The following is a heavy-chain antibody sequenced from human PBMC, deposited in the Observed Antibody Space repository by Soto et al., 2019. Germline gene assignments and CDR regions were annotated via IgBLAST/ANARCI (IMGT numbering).Heavy chain of an antibody. J-gene: IGHJ6*02. CDR1: EFTFSDHY. CDR2: TRNKANSYTT. CDR3: ASVSGTYSGYYYYGMDV. D-gene: IGHD1-26*01. Sequence: EVQLVESGGGLVQPGGSLRLSCASSEFTFSDHYMDWVRQAPGKGLEWVARTRNKANSYTTDYAVSVRGRFTISRDDSKNSLYLQMNSLTTEDTAVYYCASVSGTYSGYYYYGMDVWGQGTTVIVSS. V-gene: IGHV3-72*01.